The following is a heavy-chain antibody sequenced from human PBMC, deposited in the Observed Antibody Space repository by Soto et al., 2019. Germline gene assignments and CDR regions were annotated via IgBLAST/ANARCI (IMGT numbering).Heavy chain of an antibody. CDR1: GYTFSNYG. V-gene: IGHV1-18*01. D-gene: IGHD2-2*01. Sequence: QVQLVQSGGEVKRPGASVKVSCKTSGYTFSNYGITWVRQAPGQPLEWLGWISLYSDGTNYAQKFQGRVSMTTDASTTTADVELRSLRSDDTAVYYCARVVPGAEAWFGPWGQGTLVTVSS. CDR2: ISLYSDGT. CDR3: ARVVPGAEAWFGP. J-gene: IGHJ5*02.